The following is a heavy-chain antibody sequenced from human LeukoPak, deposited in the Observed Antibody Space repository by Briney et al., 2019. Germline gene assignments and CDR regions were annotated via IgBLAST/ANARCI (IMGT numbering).Heavy chain of an antibody. V-gene: IGHV1-69*01. CDR3: ARSVRGYVIGNYYDRSGYFDY. CDR1: GGTFRSYA. Sequence: GASVKVSSKYSGGTFRSYAIRWVRQAPGQGLEWMGGIIPIFGTANYAQKFHGRVTITADESTSTAYMELSSLRFEDTAVYYCARSVRGYVIGNYYDRSGYFDYWGQGTLVTVSS. CDR2: IIPIFGTA. J-gene: IGHJ4*02. D-gene: IGHD3-22*01.